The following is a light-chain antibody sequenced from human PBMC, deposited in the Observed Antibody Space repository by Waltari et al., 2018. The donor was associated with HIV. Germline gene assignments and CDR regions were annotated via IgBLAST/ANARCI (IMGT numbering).Light chain of an antibody. CDR3: QQYLNTPYT. V-gene: IGKV4-1*01. Sequence: DIVMTQSPDSLAISLGERATINCKSSQSILFSDNNENYLAWYQQKPGQPPKLLIYWASSRESGVPDRFSGSGSETDFTLTISSLQAEDVAVYYCQQYLNTPYTFGQGTNLEIK. J-gene: IGKJ2*01. CDR1: QSILFSDNNENY. CDR2: WAS.